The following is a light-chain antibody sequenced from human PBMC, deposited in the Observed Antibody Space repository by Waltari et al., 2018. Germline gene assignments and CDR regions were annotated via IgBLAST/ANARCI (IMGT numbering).Light chain of an antibody. V-gene: IGKV1-5*03. CDR3: QQYNSYPWT. Sequence: EIQMTPSPSTLSATVGDRVTIPCRASQSISSWLAWYQQKPWKAPKLLIYKASSLESGVPSRFSGSGSGTEFTLTISSLQPDDFATYYCQQYNSYPWTFGQGTKVEIK. CDR1: QSISSW. J-gene: IGKJ1*01. CDR2: KAS.